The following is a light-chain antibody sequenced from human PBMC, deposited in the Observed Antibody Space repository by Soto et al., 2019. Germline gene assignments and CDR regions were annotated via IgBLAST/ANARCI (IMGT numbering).Light chain of an antibody. V-gene: IGKV1-5*02. Sequence: DIQITQSPSTLSASIGDRVTIICRASQSMNDWLAWYQQKPGKAPKVLIYDASSLQSGVPSRFSGSRSGTEFTLTIDSLQPDDVATYYCLRYNAFSQTFGQGTKVEL. CDR2: DAS. CDR3: LRYNAFSQT. J-gene: IGKJ1*01. CDR1: QSMNDW.